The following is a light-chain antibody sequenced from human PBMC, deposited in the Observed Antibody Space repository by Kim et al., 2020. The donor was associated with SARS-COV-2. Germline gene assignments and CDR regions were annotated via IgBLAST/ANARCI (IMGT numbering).Light chain of an antibody. CDR1: KLGDKY. V-gene: IGLV3-1*01. CDR3: QAWDSSTAV. J-gene: IGLJ3*02. Sequence: GSPGQTASITCSGDKLGDKYACLYQQKPGQSPVLVIYQDSKRPSGIPERFSGSNSGNTATLTISGTQAMDEADYYCQAWDSSTAVFGGGTKLTVL. CDR2: QDS.